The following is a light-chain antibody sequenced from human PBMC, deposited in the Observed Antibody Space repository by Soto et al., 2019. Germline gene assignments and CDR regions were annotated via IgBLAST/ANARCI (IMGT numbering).Light chain of an antibody. J-gene: IGLJ3*02. CDR1: NSNTGNNY. CDR2: ENN. V-gene: IGLV1-51*02. Sequence: QSVVTQPPSVSAAPGQKVAISCSGSNSNTGNNYVSWYQQLPGTAPKLLIYENNKRPSGIPDRFSGSKSGTSATLGITGLQTGDEADYYCGSWDNSLSSWVFGGGTQLTVL. CDR3: GSWDNSLSSWV.